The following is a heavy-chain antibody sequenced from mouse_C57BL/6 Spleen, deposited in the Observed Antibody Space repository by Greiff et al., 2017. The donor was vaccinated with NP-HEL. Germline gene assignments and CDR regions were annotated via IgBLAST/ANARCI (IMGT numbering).Heavy chain of an antibody. D-gene: IGHD2-1*01. V-gene: IGHV6-3*01. Sequence: EVQLVESGGGLVQPGGSMKLSCVASGFTFSNYWMNWVRQSPEKGLEWVAQIRLKSDNYATHYAESVKGRFTISRDDSKSSDYLQMNNLRAEDTGIDYCAHGNSLYYAMDYWGQGTSVTVSS. CDR3: AHGNSLYYAMDY. J-gene: IGHJ4*01. CDR1: GFTFSNYW. CDR2: IRLKSDNYAT.